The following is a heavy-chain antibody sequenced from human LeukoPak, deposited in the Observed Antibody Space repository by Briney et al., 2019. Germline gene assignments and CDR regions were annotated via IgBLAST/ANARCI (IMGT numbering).Heavy chain of an antibody. CDR3: ARETKQLEKTA. CDR1: GGSISSGSYY. D-gene: IGHD1-1*01. CDR2: IYTSGST. J-gene: IGHJ5*02. Sequence: SETLSLTCTVSGGSISSGSYYWSWIRQPAGKGLEWIGRIYTSGSTNYNPSLKGRVTISVDTSKNQFSLKLSSVTAADTAVYYCARETKQLEKTAWGQGTLVTVSS. V-gene: IGHV4-61*02.